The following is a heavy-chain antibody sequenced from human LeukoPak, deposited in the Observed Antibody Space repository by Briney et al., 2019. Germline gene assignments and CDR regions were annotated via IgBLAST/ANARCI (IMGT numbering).Heavy chain of an antibody. CDR3: ARMYYDFWSGYYPWFDP. J-gene: IGHJ5*02. D-gene: IGHD3-3*01. Sequence: SETLSLTCTVSGGSISSYYWSWIRQPPGKGLEWIGYIYYSGSTNYNPSLKSRVTISVDTSKNQFSLKLSSVTAADTAVYYCARMYYDFWSGYYPWFDPWGQGTLVTVSS. V-gene: IGHV4-59*01. CDR1: GGSISSYY. CDR2: IYYSGST.